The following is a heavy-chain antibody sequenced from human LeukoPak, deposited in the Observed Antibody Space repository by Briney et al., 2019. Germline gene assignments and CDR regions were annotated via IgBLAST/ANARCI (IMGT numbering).Heavy chain of an antibody. Sequence: GGSLRLSCAASGFTFSSYAMHWVRQAPGKGLEWVAVISYDGSNKYYADSVKGRFTISRDNSKNTLYLQMNSLRAEDTAVFYCARGSLGSSTSSDCCPLDYWGQGALVTVSS. V-gene: IGHV3-30*14. D-gene: IGHD2-21*01. CDR2: ISYDGSNK. CDR1: GFTFSSYA. CDR3: ARGSLGSSTSSDCCPLDY. J-gene: IGHJ4*02.